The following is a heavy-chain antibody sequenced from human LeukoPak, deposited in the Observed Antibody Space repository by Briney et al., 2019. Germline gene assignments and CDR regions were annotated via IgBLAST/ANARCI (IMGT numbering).Heavy chain of an antibody. J-gene: IGHJ4*02. CDR2: ISGSGDNK. CDR3: AKHLNLDYDY. D-gene: IGHD3/OR15-3a*01. Sequence: PGGSLRLSCAASGFTFSSYTMSWVRQAPRKGLEWVSIISGSGDNKYHADSVKGRFTISRDNSKNTLYLQMNSLRAEDTAVYYCAKHLNLDYDYWGQGTLVTVSS. V-gene: IGHV3-23*01. CDR1: GFTFSSYT.